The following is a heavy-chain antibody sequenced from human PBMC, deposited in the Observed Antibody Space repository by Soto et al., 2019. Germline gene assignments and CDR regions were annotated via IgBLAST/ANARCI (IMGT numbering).Heavy chain of an antibody. CDR1: GHTFTSYD. J-gene: IGHJ4*02. CDR2: MNPNSGNT. D-gene: IGHD2-2*01. V-gene: IGHV1-8*01. Sequence: GASVKVSCKASGHTFTSYDINWVRQATGQGLEWMGWMNPNSGNTGYAQKFQGRVTMTRNTSISTAYMELSSLRSEDTAVYYCARSWRVPAAILYWGQGTLVTAPQ. CDR3: ARSWRVPAAILY.